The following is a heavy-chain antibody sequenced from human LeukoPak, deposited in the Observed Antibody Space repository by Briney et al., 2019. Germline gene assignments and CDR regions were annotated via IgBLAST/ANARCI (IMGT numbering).Heavy chain of an antibody. V-gene: IGHV3-21*01. CDR2: ISSSSSYI. Sequence: GGSLRLSCAASGFTFSSYSMNWVRQAPGKGLEWVSSISSSSSYIYYADSVKGRFTISRDNAKNSLYLQMNSLRAEDTAVYYCARDQLRDQEAGTCDYWGQGTLVTVSS. CDR3: ARDQLRDQEAGTCDY. D-gene: IGHD6-19*01. CDR1: GFTFSSYS. J-gene: IGHJ4*02.